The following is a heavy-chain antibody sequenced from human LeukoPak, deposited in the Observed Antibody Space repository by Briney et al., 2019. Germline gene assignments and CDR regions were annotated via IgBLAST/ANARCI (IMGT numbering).Heavy chain of an antibody. V-gene: IGHV3-21*01. CDR1: GFTFSGYS. J-gene: IGHJ4*02. Sequence: GGSLRLSCTGSGFTFSGYSMNWVRQAPGKGLEWVSSISSSSSYIYYADSVKGRFTISRDNAKNSLYLQMNSLRAEDTAVYYCARAASVDYWGQGTLVTVSS. CDR3: ARAASVDY. CDR2: ISSSSSYI.